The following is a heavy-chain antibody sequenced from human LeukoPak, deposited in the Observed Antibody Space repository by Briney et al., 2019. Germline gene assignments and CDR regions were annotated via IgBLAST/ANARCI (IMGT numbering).Heavy chain of an antibody. Sequence: GGSLRLSCAGSGFIFSSYWMTWVRQAPGKGLEWVAFIRYDGSNKYYADSVKGRFTISRDNSKNTLYLQMNSLRAEDTAVYYCANPFGVMVRGVNFDYWGQGTLVTVSS. CDR3: ANPFGVMVRGVNFDY. J-gene: IGHJ4*02. CDR1: GFIFSSYW. V-gene: IGHV3-30*02. CDR2: IRYDGSNK. D-gene: IGHD3-10*01.